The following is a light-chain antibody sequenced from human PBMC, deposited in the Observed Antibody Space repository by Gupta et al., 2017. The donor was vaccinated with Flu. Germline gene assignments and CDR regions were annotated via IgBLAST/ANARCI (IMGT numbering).Light chain of an antibody. CDR1: SSDVGGYNY. Sequence: QSALPQPASVSGSPGQSITISCTGTSSDVGGYNYVSWYQQHPGKAPKLMIYEVSNRPSGVSIRVSGSKSGNTASLTIAGLQAEDEADYYCSSYTSSSTYVFGTGTKVTVL. CDR3: SSYTSSSTYV. CDR2: EVS. J-gene: IGLJ1*01. V-gene: IGLV2-14*03.